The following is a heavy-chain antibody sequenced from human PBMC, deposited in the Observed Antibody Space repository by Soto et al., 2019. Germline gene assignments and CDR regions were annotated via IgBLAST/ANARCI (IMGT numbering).Heavy chain of an antibody. V-gene: IGHV1-69*13. CDR3: ASALGYLNWDSDITMVRGVEKNYYYGMDV. J-gene: IGHJ6*02. Sequence: GSSVKVSCKASGVTFSSYAISWVRQAPGQGLEWMGGIIPIFGTANYAQKFQGRVTITADESTSTAYMELSSLRSEDTAVYYCASALGYLNWDSDITMVRGVEKNYYYGMDVWGQGTTVTVSS. CDR1: GVTFSSYA. CDR2: IIPIFGTA. D-gene: IGHD3-10*01.